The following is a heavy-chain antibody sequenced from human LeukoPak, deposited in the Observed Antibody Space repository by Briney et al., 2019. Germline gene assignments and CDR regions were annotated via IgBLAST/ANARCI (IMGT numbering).Heavy chain of an antibody. Sequence: GGSLRLSCAASGFTFDDYAMHWVRQAPGKGLEWVSAISGSGGSTYYADSVKGRFTISRDNSKNTLYLQMNSLRAEDTAVYYCATTGTTMGDYWGQGTLVTVSS. D-gene: IGHD1-1*01. CDR3: ATTGTTMGDY. CDR1: GFTFDDYA. J-gene: IGHJ4*02. CDR2: ISGSGGST. V-gene: IGHV3-23*01.